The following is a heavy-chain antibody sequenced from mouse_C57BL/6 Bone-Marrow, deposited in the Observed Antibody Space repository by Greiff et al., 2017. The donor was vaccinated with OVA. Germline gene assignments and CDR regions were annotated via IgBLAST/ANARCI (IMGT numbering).Heavy chain of an antibody. D-gene: IGHD1-1*01. Sequence: VKLVESGAELAKPGASVKLSCKASGYTFTSYWMHWVKQRPGQGLEWIGYINPSSGYTKYNQKFKDKATLTADKSSSTAYMQLSSLTYEDSAVYYCATRDPTVVPYRYFDVWGTGTTVTVSS. CDR1: GYTFTSYW. CDR2: INPSSGYT. J-gene: IGHJ1*03. CDR3: ATRDPTVVPYRYFDV. V-gene: IGHV1-7*01.